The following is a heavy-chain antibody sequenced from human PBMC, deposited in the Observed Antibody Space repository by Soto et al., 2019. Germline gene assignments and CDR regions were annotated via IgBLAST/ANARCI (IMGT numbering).Heavy chain of an antibody. CDR1: GYTFTGYA. Sequence: ASVKVSCKASGYTFTGYAMHWVRQAPGQGLEWMGIINPSGGSTSYAQKFQGRVTMTRDTSTSTVYMELSSLRSEDTAVYYCASSVFYGGNNRHDAFDIWGQGTMVTV. J-gene: IGHJ3*02. CDR2: INPSGGST. CDR3: ASSVFYGGNNRHDAFDI. V-gene: IGHV1-46*03. D-gene: IGHD4-17*01.